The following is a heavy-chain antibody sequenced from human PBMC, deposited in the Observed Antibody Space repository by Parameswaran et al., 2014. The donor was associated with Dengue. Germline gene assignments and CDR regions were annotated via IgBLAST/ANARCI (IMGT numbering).Heavy chain of an antibody. CDR2: ISSSSSYI. J-gene: IGHJ6*03. V-gene: IGHV3-21*01. D-gene: IGHD2-2*01. CDR3: ARDLIVVVPAAMEIPEYYYYYMDV. Sequence: VRQAPGKGLEWVSSISSSSSYIYYADSVKGRFTISRDNAKNSLYLQMNSLRAEDTAVYYCARDLIVVVPAAMEIPEYYYYYMDVWGKGTTVTVSS.